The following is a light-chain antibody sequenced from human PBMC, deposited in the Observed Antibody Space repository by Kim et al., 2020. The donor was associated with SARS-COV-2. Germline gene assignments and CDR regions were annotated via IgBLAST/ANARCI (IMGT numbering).Light chain of an antibody. Sequence: GQRVTISCSGSSSNIGKNTVNWFQQFPGTAPKLLLSAYDQRPSGIPDRFSGSKSGTSASLVISGLQSEDEADYYCAVWDDILSSPVFGGGTQLTVL. CDR2: AYD. J-gene: IGLJ3*02. CDR3: AVWDDILSSPV. CDR1: SSNIGKNT. V-gene: IGLV1-44*01.